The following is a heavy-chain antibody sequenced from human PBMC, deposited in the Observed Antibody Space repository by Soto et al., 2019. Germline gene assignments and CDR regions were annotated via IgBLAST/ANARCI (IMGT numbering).Heavy chain of an antibody. V-gene: IGHV3-33*01. Sequence: QVQLVESGGGVVQPGRSLRLSCAASGFTFSSYGMHWVRQAPGKGLEWVAVIWYDGSNKYYADSVKGRFTISRENSKNGRYLQMNSLRAEDTAVYYCARELGSGCGGFVYWGQGTLVTDSS. CDR1: GFTFSSYG. CDR2: IWYDGSNK. CDR3: ARELGSGCGGFVY. J-gene: IGHJ4*02. D-gene: IGHD1-26*01.